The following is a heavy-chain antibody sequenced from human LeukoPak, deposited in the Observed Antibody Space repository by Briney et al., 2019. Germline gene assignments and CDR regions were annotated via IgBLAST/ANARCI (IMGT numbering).Heavy chain of an antibody. V-gene: IGHV3-23*01. D-gene: IGHD1-14*01. J-gene: IGHJ4*02. Sequence: PGGSLRLSCAASGLTFSGSAMSWVRQAPGKGLEWVSGISIGGDYTYYADSVKGRFTISRDNSKNTLSLQMSNLRAEDTAIYYCAKLHSATITADFDHWGQGTLVTVSS. CDR1: GLTFSGSA. CDR3: AKLHSATITADFDH. CDR2: ISIGGDYT.